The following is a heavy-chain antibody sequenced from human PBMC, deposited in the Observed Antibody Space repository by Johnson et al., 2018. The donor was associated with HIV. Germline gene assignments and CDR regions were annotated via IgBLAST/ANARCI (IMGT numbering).Heavy chain of an antibody. CDR2: IWYDGSNK. J-gene: IGHJ3*02. D-gene: IGHD6-13*01. Sequence: QVQLVESGGGVVQPGRSLRLSCAASGFTFSSYGMHWVRQAPGKGLEWVAVIWYDGSNKYYADSVKGRFTISRDNSKNTLYLQMNSLRAEDTAVYYCAKGYSSSWYVAFEIWGQGTMVTVSS. CDR3: AKGYSSSWYVAFEI. CDR1: GFTFSSYG. V-gene: IGHV3-33*06.